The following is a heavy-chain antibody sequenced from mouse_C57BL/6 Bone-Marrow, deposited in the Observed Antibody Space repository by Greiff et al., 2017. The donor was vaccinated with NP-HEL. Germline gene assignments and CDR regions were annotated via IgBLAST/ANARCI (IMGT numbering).Heavy chain of an antibody. J-gene: IGHJ1*03. D-gene: IGHD1-1*01. CDR2: IYPRSGNT. CDR1: GYTFTSYG. Sequence: VQLQQSGAELARPGASVKLSCKASGYTFTSYGISWVKQRTGQGLEWIGEIYPRSGNTYYNEKFKGKATLTAAKSSSTAYMELRSLTSEDSAVYFCARWGSSYNFDVWGTGTTVTVSS. CDR3: ARWGSSYNFDV. V-gene: IGHV1-81*01.